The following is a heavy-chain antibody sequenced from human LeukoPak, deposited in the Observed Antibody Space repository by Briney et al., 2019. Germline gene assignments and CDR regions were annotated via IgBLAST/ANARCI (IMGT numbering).Heavy chain of an antibody. D-gene: IGHD2-2*01. Sequence: SETLSLTCTVSGGSISSYYWSWIRQPPGKGLEWIGYIYYSGSTNYNPSLKSRVTISVDTSKNQFSLKLSSVTAADTAVYYCARASSTSSIALDYWGQGTLVTVSS. J-gene: IGHJ4*02. CDR2: IYYSGST. CDR1: GGSISSYY. V-gene: IGHV4-59*01. CDR3: ARASSTSSIALDY.